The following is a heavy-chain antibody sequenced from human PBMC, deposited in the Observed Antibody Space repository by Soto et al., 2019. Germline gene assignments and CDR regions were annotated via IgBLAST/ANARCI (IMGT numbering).Heavy chain of an antibody. J-gene: IGHJ6*02. CDR2: ISYDGNTQ. CDR1: GFTFNTSG. D-gene: IGHD1-1*01. V-gene: IGHV3-30*03. CDR3: PPKAGVPDSADDGMTF. Sequence: QVQLVESGGGVVQPGRSLRLSCEASGFTFNTSGMHWVRQAPDKRLEWVAVISYDGNTQYYGDSVKGRFTISRDNAKSTLYLQMDSLKTEDTPAYSFPPKAGVPDSADDGMTFWGQGTTVPSP.